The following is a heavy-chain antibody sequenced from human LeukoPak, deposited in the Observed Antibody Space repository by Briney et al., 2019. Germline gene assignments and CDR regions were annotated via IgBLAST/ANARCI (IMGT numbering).Heavy chain of an antibody. Sequence: ASVKVSCKASGGTFSSSAIIWVRQAPGQGLEWMGGIIPIFGTTNYAQKFQGRVTITADEFTSTAYMELSSLRSEDTAVYYCARDASGIVGVYYHYYYNYYMDVWGKGTTVTVSS. CDR1: GGTFSSSA. V-gene: IGHV1-69*13. J-gene: IGHJ6*03. D-gene: IGHD1-26*01. CDR3: ARDASGIVGVYYHYYYNYYMDV. CDR2: IIPIFGTT.